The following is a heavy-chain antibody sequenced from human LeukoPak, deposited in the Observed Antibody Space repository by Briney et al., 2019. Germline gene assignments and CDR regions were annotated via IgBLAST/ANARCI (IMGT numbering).Heavy chain of an antibody. V-gene: IGHV3-9*01. Sequence: GGALRLSCAASVFTFDDYVMHWVRQAPGRGGEWVSGISWNSGSIGYADSVKGRFTISRDNAKNSLYLQMNSLRAEDTALYYCAKVGSGWSYGMDVWGQGTTVTVSS. CDR2: ISWNSGSI. J-gene: IGHJ6*02. CDR1: VFTFDDYV. D-gene: IGHD6-19*01. CDR3: AKVGSGWSYGMDV.